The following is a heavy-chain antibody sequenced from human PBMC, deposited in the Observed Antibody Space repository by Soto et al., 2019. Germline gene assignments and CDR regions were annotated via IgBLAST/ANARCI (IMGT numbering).Heavy chain of an antibody. J-gene: IGHJ6*02. CDR3: ATKGRWYVGYYYYGMDV. CDR2: FDPEDGET. Sequence: GASVKVSCKVSGYTLTELSMHWVRQAPGKGLEWMGGFDPEDGETIYAQKFQGRVTMTEGTSTDTAYMELSSLRSEDTAVYYCATKGRWYVGYYYYGMDVWGQGTTVTVSS. D-gene: IGHD6-13*01. CDR1: GYTLTELS. V-gene: IGHV1-24*01.